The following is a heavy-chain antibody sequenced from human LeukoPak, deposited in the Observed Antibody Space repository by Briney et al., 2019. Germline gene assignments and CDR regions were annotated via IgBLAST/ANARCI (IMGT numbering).Heavy chain of an antibody. V-gene: IGHV3-23*01. CDR1: GFTFSSYA. D-gene: IGHD3-3*01. J-gene: IGHJ4*02. CDR3: AKEWGGLTLYDFWSGPCFDY. Sequence: GGSLRLSCAASGFTFSSYAMSWVRQAPGKGLEWVSAISGSGGSTYYADSVKGRFTISRDNSKNTLYLQMNSLRAEDTAVYYCAKEWGGLTLYDFWSGPCFDYWGQGTLVTVSS. CDR2: ISGSGGST.